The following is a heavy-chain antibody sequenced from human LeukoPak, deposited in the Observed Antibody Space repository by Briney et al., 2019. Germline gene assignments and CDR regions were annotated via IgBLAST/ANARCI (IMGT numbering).Heavy chain of an antibody. CDR2: IYYSGST. Sequence: SETLSLTCTVSGHSISSSSYYWGRIRQPPGKGREWHGSIYYSGSTYYNPSVTSRVTIPVDTSKNQFSLKLSSVTAADTAVYYCAGRAMVRGGTYLDYWGQGTLVTVSS. CDR1: GHSISSSSYY. CDR3: AGRAMVRGGTYLDY. D-gene: IGHD3-10*01. V-gene: IGHV4-39*01. J-gene: IGHJ4*02.